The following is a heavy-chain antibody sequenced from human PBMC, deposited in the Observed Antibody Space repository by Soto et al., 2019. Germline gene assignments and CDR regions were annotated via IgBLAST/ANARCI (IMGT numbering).Heavy chain of an antibody. D-gene: IGHD4-17*01. CDR1: GYTFTGYY. J-gene: IGHJ6*02. CDR3: ARDLVLTTVNRYYYYGLDV. Sequence: ASVKVSCKASGYTFTGYYMHWVRQAPGQGLEWMGWINPNSGGTNYAQKFQGRVTMTRDTSISTAYMELSRLRSDDTAVYYCARDLVLTTVNRYYYYGLDVWGQGTTVTVSS. V-gene: IGHV1-2*02. CDR2: INPNSGGT.